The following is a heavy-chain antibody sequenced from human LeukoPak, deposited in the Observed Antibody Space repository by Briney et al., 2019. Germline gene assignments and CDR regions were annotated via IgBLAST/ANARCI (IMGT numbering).Heavy chain of an antibody. Sequence: SETLSLTCSVSSGSISSSSYYWSWIRQPPGKGLEWIGSIYYSGGTNYNPSLKSRVTISIDTSKNQFSLKLASVTAADTAVYYCARHFIGYYDSSGYVQHWGQGTLVTVSS. CDR2: IYYSGGT. V-gene: IGHV4-39*01. CDR1: SGSISSSSYY. J-gene: IGHJ1*01. D-gene: IGHD3-22*01. CDR3: ARHFIGYYDSSGYVQH.